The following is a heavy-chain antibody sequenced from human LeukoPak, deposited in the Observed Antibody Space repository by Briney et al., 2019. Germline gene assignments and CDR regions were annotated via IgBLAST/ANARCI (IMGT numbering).Heavy chain of an antibody. CDR1: GGSISNYY. J-gene: IGHJ5*01. Sequence: PSETLSLTCTVSGGSISNYYWSWIRQPPGKGLEWIGYIYYSGSTNYNPSLKSRVTISVDTSKNQFSLKLTSVTAADTAVYYCARRVSVIVVAEGNWYDSWGQGTLVTVSS. CDR3: ARRVSVIVVAEGNWYDS. D-gene: IGHD3-22*01. V-gene: IGHV4-59*08. CDR2: IYYSGST.